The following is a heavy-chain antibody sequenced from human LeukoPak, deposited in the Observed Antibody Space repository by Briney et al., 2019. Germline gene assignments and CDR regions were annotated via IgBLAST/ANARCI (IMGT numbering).Heavy chain of an antibody. D-gene: IGHD5-12*01. CDR2: IYSGGST. J-gene: IGHJ4*02. Sequence: GGSLRLSSAASGFTVSSNYMSWVRQAPGKGLEWVSVIYSGGSTYYADSVKGRFTISRDNSKNTLYLQMNSLRAEDTAVYYCARVGYSGWNLEYWGQGTLVTVSS. CDR1: GFTVSSNY. CDR3: ARVGYSGWNLEY. V-gene: IGHV3-53*01.